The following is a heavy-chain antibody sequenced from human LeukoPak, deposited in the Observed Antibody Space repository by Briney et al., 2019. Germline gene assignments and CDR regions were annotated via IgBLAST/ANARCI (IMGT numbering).Heavy chain of an antibody. CDR1: AFTFSSYE. J-gene: IGHJ6*03. CDR2: ISGSGSTI. D-gene: IGHD5-12*01. V-gene: IGHV3-48*03. CDR3: AREASGYDYSYYYYYMDV. Sequence: GGSLRLSCAASAFTFSSYEMSWVRQAPGKGLEWVSYISGSGSTIYYADSVQGRFTISRDNAKNSPYLQMNSLRAEDTAVYYCAREASGYDYSYYYYYMDVWGKGTTVTVSS.